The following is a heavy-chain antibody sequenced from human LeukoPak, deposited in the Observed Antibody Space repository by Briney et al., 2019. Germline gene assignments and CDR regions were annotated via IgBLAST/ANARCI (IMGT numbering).Heavy chain of an antibody. Sequence: PGGSLRLSCAASGFTVSSNYMSWVRQAPGKGLEWVSVIYSGGSTYYADSVKGRFTISRDNSKNTLYLQMNSLRAEDTAVYYCASATYSSGWYPVGYFDYWGQGTLVTVSS. D-gene: IGHD6-19*01. CDR1: GFTVSSNY. V-gene: IGHV3-53*01. J-gene: IGHJ4*02. CDR2: IYSGGST. CDR3: ASATYSSGWYPVGYFDY.